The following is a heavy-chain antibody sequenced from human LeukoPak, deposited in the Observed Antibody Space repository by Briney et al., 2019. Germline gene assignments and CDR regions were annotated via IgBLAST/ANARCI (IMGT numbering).Heavy chain of an antibody. CDR3: AKSKTQEQLVPFDY. Sequence: GGSLRLSCAASGFTFSSYGMHWVRQAPGKGLEWGAFIRYDGSNKYYADSVKGRFTISRDNSKNTLYLQMNSLRAEDTAVYYCAKSKTQEQLVPFDYWGKGTLVTVSS. CDR2: IRYDGSNK. V-gene: IGHV3-30*02. D-gene: IGHD6-6*01. J-gene: IGHJ4*02. CDR1: GFTFSSYG.